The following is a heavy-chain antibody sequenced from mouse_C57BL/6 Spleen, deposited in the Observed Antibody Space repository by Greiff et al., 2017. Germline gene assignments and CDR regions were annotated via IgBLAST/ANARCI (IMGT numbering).Heavy chain of an antibody. V-gene: IGHV1-4*01. J-gene: IGHJ4*01. Sequence: QVQLQQSGAELARPGASVKMSCKASGYTFTSYTMHWVKQRPGQGLEMIGYINPSSGYTKYNQKFKDKATLTADKSSSTAYMQLSSLTSEDSAVYYCARFSLDGLYAMDYWGQGTSVTVSS. CDR1: GYTFTSYT. CDR3: ARFSLDGLYAMDY. D-gene: IGHD2-3*01. CDR2: INPSSGYT.